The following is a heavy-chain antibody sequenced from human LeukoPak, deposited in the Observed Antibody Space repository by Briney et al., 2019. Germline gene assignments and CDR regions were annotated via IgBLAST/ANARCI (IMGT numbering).Heavy chain of an antibody. CDR3: ARDKVRAWGAAFGELFSASDY. V-gene: IGHV4-39*07. J-gene: IGHJ4*02. CDR1: GGSISSSSYY. D-gene: IGHD3-10*01. Sequence: PSETLSLTCTISGGSISSSSYYWGWIRQPPGKGLEWIGSIYYSGSTYYNPSLKSRVTISVDTSKNQFSLKLSSVTAADAAVYYCARDKVRAWGAAFGELFSASDYWGQGTLVTVSS. CDR2: IYYSGST.